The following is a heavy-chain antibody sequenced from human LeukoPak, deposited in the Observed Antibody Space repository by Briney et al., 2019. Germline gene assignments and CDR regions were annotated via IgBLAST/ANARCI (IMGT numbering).Heavy chain of an antibody. CDR2: INHSGST. J-gene: IGHJ4*02. D-gene: IGHD2-2*01. CDR1: GGSFSGYY. Sequence: SETLSLTCAVYGGSFSGYYRSWIRQPPGKGLEWIGEINHSGSTNYNPSLKSRVTISVDTSNNQFSLRLGSVTAADTAVYYCATVYCSRTSCLDYWGQGTLVTVSS. CDR3: ATVYCSRTSCLDY. V-gene: IGHV4-34*01.